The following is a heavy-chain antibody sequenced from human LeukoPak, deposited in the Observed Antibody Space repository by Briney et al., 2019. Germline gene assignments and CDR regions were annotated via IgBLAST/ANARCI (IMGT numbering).Heavy chain of an antibody. CDR3: ATVAGFWGGGPYYFDY. CDR1: GYTLTELS. V-gene: IGHV1-24*01. CDR2: FDPEDGET. J-gene: IGHJ4*02. Sequence: GASVKASCKVSGYTLTELSMHWVRQAPGKGLEWMGWFDPEDGETIYAQKFQGRVTMTEDTSTDTAYMELSSLRSEDTGVYYCATVAGFWGGGPYYFDYWGQGTLVTVSS. D-gene: IGHD7-27*01.